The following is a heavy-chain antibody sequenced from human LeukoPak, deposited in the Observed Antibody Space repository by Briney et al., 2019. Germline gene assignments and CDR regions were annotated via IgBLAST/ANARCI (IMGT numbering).Heavy chain of an antibody. Sequence: TGGSLRLSCAASGFTFSSYSMNWVRQAPGKGLEWVSSISSSSSYIYYADSVKGRFTISRDNAKNSLYLQMNNLRAEDTAVYYCARGRSVPAAMGNWFDPWGQGTLVTVSS. CDR3: ARGRSVPAAMGNWFDP. J-gene: IGHJ5*02. CDR1: GFTFSSYS. CDR2: ISSSSSYI. D-gene: IGHD2-2*01. V-gene: IGHV3-21*01.